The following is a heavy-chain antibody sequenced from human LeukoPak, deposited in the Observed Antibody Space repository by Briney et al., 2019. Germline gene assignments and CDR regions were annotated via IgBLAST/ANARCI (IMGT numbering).Heavy chain of an antibody. Sequence: SETLSLTCAVYGGSFSGYYWSWIRQPPGKGLEWIGEINHSGSTNYNPSLKSRVTISVDTSKNQFSLKLSSVTAADTAVYYCARFDARDFWSDYYYDYWGQGTLVTVSS. CDR2: INHSGST. CDR3: ARFDARDFWSDYYYDY. D-gene: IGHD3-3*01. V-gene: IGHV4-34*01. CDR1: GGSFSGYY. J-gene: IGHJ4*02.